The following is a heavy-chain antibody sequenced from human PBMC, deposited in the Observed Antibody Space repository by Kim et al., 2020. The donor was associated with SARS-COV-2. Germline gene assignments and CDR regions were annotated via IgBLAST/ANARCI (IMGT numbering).Heavy chain of an antibody. D-gene: IGHD5-18*01. J-gene: IGHJ4*02. Sequence: ADYVKGRFTISRDNAKNALYLQMNSLRAEDTAVYYCARDLTAMDLGGNDYWGQGTLVTVSS. V-gene: IGHV3-11*01. CDR3: ARDLTAMDLGGNDY.